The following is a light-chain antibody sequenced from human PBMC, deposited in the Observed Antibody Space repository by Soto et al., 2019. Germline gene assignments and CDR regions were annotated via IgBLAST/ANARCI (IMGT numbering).Light chain of an antibody. J-gene: IGKJ2*01. Sequence: DIVLTQSPDSLAVSLGERATINCKSSQSVLYSSNNKNYLAWYQQKPGQPPKLLIYWASTRESGVPDRFSGSGSGTDFTLTISSLQAEDVAVYSCQQYYSTPYTFGQGTKVELK. CDR3: QQYYSTPYT. V-gene: IGKV4-1*01. CDR2: WAS. CDR1: QSVLYSSNNKNY.